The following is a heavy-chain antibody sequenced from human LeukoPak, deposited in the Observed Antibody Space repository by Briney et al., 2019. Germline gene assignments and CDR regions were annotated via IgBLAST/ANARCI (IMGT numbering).Heavy chain of an antibody. V-gene: IGHV3-30*18. J-gene: IGHJ6*02. Sequence: PGGSLRLSCAASGFTFSSYGMHGVRQAPGKGLEWVAVISYDGSNKYYADSVKGRFTISRDNSKNTLYPQMNSLRAEDTAVYYCAKDWGPNSSSWTLASYYYYGMDVWGQGTTVTVSS. D-gene: IGHD6-13*01. CDR2: ISYDGSNK. CDR1: GFTFSSYG. CDR3: AKDWGPNSSSWTLASYYYYGMDV.